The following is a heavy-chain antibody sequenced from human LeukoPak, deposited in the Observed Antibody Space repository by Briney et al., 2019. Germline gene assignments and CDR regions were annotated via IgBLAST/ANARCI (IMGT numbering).Heavy chain of an antibody. J-gene: IGHJ5*02. CDR2: ISYSGNT. V-gene: IGHV4-59*01. Sequence: SETLSLTCTVSGGSISSYYWSWVRQPPEKGLEWIGYISYSGNTDYNPSLKSRVTISIDTSKNQFSLRLSSVTAADTAVYYCARGQQQEGWLDPWGQGTLVTVSS. D-gene: IGHD6-13*01. CDR1: GGSISSYY. CDR3: ARGQQQEGWLDP.